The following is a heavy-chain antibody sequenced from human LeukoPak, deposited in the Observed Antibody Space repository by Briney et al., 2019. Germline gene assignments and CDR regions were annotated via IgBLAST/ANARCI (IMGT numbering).Heavy chain of an antibody. CDR2: IGTAGDT. Sequence: GGSLRLSCAASGFTFSRYDLHWVRQSPEKGLEWVSAIGTAGDTYYPDSVKGRFTISRDNSKNTLYLQMNSLRAEDTAVYYCASEDYGGKDYWGQGTLVTVSS. J-gene: IGHJ4*02. CDR3: ASEDYGGKDY. V-gene: IGHV3-13*01. D-gene: IGHD4-23*01. CDR1: GFTFSRYD.